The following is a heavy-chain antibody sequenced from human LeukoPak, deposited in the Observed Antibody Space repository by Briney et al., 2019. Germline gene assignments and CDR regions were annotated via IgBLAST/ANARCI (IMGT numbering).Heavy chain of an antibody. CDR2: INPNSGGT. D-gene: IGHD3-22*01. J-gene: IGHJ3*02. CDR3: AREGVSSGDSSGYSDHDAFDI. V-gene: IGHV1-2*02. Sequence: ASVKVSCKASGYTFTGYYMHWVRQAPGQGLEWMGWINPNSGGTNYAQKFQGRVTMTRDTSISTAYMELSRLRSDDTAVYYCAREGVSSGDSSGYSDHDAFDIWGQGTMVTVSS. CDR1: GYTFTGYY.